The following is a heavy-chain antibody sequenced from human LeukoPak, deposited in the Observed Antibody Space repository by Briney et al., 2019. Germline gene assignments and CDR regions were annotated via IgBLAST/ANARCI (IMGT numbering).Heavy chain of an antibody. CDR2: IIPIFGTA. CDR1: GGTFSSYA. V-gene: IGHV1-69*06. CDR3: ARVGGGTLGPAGIHDY. J-gene: IGHJ4*02. D-gene: IGHD2-15*01. Sequence: ASVKVSCKASGGTFSSYAISWARQAPGQGLEWMGGIIPIFGTANYAQKFQGRVTITADKSTSTAYMELSSLRSEDTAVYYCARVGGGTLGPAGIHDYWGQGTLVTVSS.